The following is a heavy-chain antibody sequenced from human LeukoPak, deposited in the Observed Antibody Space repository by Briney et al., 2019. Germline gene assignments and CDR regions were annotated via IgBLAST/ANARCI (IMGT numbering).Heavy chain of an antibody. CDR1: GFTFSSYS. D-gene: IGHD4-23*01. J-gene: IGHJ4*02. V-gene: IGHV3-7*01. CDR3: AREVTPYY. Sequence: PGGSLRLSCAASGFTFSSYSMNWVRQAPGKGLGWVANIKQDGSEKYYVDSVKGRFTISRDNAKNSLYLQMNSLRAEDTAVYYCAREVTPYYWGQGTLVTVSS. CDR2: IKQDGSEK.